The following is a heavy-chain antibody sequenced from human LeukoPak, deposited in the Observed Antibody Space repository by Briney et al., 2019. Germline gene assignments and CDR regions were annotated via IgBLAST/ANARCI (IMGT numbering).Heavy chain of an antibody. V-gene: IGHV4-34*01. D-gene: IGHD2-21*01. Sequence: PSETLSLTCAVCGGSFSGYYWSWIRQPPGKGLEWIGEINHSGSTNYNPSLKSRVTISVDTSKNQFSLKLSSVTAADTAVYYCAREWVVIGYFDYWGQGTLVTVSS. J-gene: IGHJ4*02. CDR2: INHSGST. CDR1: GGSFSGYY. CDR3: AREWVVIGYFDY.